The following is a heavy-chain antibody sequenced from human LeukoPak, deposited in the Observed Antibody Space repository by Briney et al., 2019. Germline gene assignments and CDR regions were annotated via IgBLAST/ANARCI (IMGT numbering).Heavy chain of an antibody. CDR1: GFTVSSNY. J-gene: IGHJ4*02. Sequence: GGSLRLSCAASGFTVSSNYMSWVRQAPGKGLEWVSVIYSGGSTYYADSVKGRFTISRDNSKNTLYLQMGSLRAEDMAVYYCARRYCSGATCYYDYWGQGTLVAVSS. V-gene: IGHV3-66*01. CDR2: IYSGGST. CDR3: ARRYCSGATCYYDY. D-gene: IGHD2-15*01.